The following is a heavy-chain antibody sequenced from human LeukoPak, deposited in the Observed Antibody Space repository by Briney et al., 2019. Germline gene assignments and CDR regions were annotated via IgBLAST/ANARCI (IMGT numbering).Heavy chain of an antibody. J-gene: IGHJ6*04. Sequence: PGGSLRLSCAASGFTVSSNYMTWVRQAPGKGLEWVSVIYSGGGTYYADSVKGRFTISRDNAKNSLYLQMNSLGAEDTAVYYCAELGITMIGGVWGKGTTVTISS. V-gene: IGHV3-53*01. CDR1: GFTVSSNY. D-gene: IGHD3-10*02. CDR3: AELGITMIGGV. CDR2: IYSGGGT.